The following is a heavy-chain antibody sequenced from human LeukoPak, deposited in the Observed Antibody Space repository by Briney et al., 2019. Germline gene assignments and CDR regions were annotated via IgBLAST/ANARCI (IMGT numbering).Heavy chain of an antibody. V-gene: IGHV3-9*03. Sequence: PGRSLRLSCAASGFTFDDYAMHWVRQAPGKGLEWVSGISWNSGSIGYADSVKGRFTISRDNAKNSLYLQMNSLRAEDMALYYCAKDGAPADDYWGQGTLVTVSS. D-gene: IGHD2-2*01. CDR1: GFTFDDYA. CDR3: AKDGAPADDY. J-gene: IGHJ4*02. CDR2: ISWNSGSI.